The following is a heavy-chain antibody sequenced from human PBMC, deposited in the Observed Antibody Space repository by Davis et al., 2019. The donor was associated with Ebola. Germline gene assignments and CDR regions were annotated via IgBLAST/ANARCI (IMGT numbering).Heavy chain of an antibody. CDR2: IYYSGST. CDR1: GGSISSSSYY. CDR3: ARHGSLRPKVYYYGMDV. V-gene: IGHV4-39*01. Sequence: SETLSLTCTVSGGSISSSSYYWGWIRQPPGKGLEWIGSIYYSGSTYYNPSLKSRVTISVDTSKNQFSLKLSSVTAADTAVYYCARHGSLRPKVYYYGMDVWGQGTTVTVSS. J-gene: IGHJ6*02. D-gene: IGHD5/OR15-5a*01.